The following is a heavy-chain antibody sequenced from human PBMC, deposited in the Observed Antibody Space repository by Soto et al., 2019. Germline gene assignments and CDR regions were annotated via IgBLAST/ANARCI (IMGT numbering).Heavy chain of an antibody. V-gene: IGHV4-4*02. CDR2: IYHSGST. CDR1: GGSISSSNW. CDR3: ARVWELIGWFDP. Sequence: SETLSLPCAVSGGSISSSNWWSWVRQPPGKGLEWIGEIYHSGSTNYNPSLKSRVTISVDKSKNQFSLKLSSVTAADTAVYYCARVWELIGWFDPWGQGTLVTVSS. D-gene: IGHD1-26*01. J-gene: IGHJ5*02.